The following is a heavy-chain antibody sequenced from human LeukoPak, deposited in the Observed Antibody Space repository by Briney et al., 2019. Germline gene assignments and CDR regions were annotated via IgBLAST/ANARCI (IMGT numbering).Heavy chain of an antibody. CDR3: ARDLHYYVAMDV. D-gene: IGHD3-10*02. J-gene: IGHJ6*02. V-gene: IGHV3-23*01. Sequence: GGSLRLSCAASGFTFSTHAMIWVRQAPGKGPEWVSCITGSGTGTYYTDSVKGRFVISRDNFGGMVFLQLNSLRVEDTALYYCARDLHYYVAMDVWGQGTTVTVSS. CDR2: ITGSGTGT. CDR1: GFTFSTHA.